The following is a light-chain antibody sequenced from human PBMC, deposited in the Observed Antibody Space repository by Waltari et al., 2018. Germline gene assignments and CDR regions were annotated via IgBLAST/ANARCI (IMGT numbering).Light chain of an antibody. CDR1: NLGDKY. CDR3: QAWDSSTASYV. V-gene: IGLV3-1*01. Sequence: SYELTQPPSVSVSPGQTASITCSGDNLGDKYACWYQQKPGQSPVLVIYQDSKRPSGTPERFSGSNSGNTATLTISGTQAMDEADYYCQAWDSSTASYVFGTGTKVTVL. J-gene: IGLJ1*01. CDR2: QDS.